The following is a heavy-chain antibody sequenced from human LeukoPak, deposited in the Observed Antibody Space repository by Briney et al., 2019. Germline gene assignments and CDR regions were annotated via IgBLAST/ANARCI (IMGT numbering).Heavy chain of an antibody. CDR3: ARDFYGARYFDY. Sequence: ASVKVSCKASGYTFTGYYMHWVRQAPGQGLEWMGWINPNSGGTNYAQKFQGRVTMTRDTSISTAYMELSRLRSDDTAVYYCARDFYGARYFDYWGQGTLVTVSS. CDR2: INPNSGGT. V-gene: IGHV1-2*02. D-gene: IGHD4-17*01. J-gene: IGHJ4*02. CDR1: GYTFTGYY.